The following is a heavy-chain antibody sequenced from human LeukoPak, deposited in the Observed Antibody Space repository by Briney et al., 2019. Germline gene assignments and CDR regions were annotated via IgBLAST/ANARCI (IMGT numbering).Heavy chain of an antibody. CDR2: MNPNSGNT. V-gene: IGHV1-8*01. CDR1: GYTFTSYD. J-gene: IGHJ6*02. CDR3: ASHSGYLGFHYYYYGMDV. Sequence: ASVKVSCKTSGYTFTSYDINWVRQATGQGLEWMGWMNPNSGNTGYAQKFQGRVTMTRNTSISTAYMELSSLRSEDTAVYYCASHSGYLGFHYYYYGMDVWGQGTTVTVSS. D-gene: IGHD5-12*01.